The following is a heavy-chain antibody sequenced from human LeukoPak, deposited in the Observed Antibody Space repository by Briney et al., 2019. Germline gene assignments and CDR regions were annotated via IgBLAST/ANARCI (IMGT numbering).Heavy chain of an antibody. J-gene: IGHJ4*02. Sequence: GGSLRLSCAASGFTFSNYAMHWVRQAPGKGLEWVAAISFDGSNKHYADSVKGRFTVSRDNSKNTVSLQMNGLRTEDTAVYYCAKGEFVGNYLPTGPGDYWGQGTLVTVSS. V-gene: IGHV3-30*17. CDR2: ISFDGSNK. D-gene: IGHD1-26*01. CDR1: GFTFSNYA. CDR3: AKGEFVGNYLPTGPGDY.